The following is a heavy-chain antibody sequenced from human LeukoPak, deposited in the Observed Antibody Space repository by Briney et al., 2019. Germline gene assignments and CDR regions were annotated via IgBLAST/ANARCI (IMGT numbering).Heavy chain of an antibody. CDR3: AKDRKGYCSGGSCYYFDY. CDR1: GFTFSSYG. D-gene: IGHD2-15*01. J-gene: IGHJ4*02. V-gene: IGHV3-30*02. Sequence: GGPLRLSCAASGFTFSSYGMHWVRQAPGKGLEWVAFIRYDGSNKYYADSVKGRFTISRDNSKNTQYLQMNSLRAEDTAVYYCAKDRKGYCSGGSCYYFDYWGQGTLVTVSS. CDR2: IRYDGSNK.